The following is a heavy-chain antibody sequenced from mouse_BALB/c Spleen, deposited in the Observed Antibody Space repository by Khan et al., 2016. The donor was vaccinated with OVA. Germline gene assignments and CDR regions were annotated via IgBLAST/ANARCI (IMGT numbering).Heavy chain of an antibody. V-gene: IGHV1-4*01. CDR1: GYTFTSYT. Sequence: QVQLKQSGAELARPGASVKMSCKASGYTFTSYTIHWIKLRPGQGLEWIGFINPRNGYTNYNQKFKDKATLTATKSSTTVYLQLSSLTSDDSAVYNWIRDGAYHRNDGWFAYWGQGTLVTVSA. D-gene: IGHD2-14*01. CDR3: IRDGAYHRNDGWFAY. CDR2: INPRNGYT. J-gene: IGHJ3*01.